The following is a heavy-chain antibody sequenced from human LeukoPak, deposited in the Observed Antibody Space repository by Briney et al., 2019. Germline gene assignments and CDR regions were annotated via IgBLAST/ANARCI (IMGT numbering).Heavy chain of an antibody. CDR3: ARGLNWFDP. Sequence: SETLSLTCTVSGGSINTYYWSWLRQPPGQGLEWLGYIYYSGSTNYNPSLKSRVTITVDTSNNQFSLKLSSVTAADTAVYFCARGLNWFDPWGQGTLVTVSS. CDR2: IYYSGST. J-gene: IGHJ5*02. V-gene: IGHV4-59*01. CDR1: GGSINTYY.